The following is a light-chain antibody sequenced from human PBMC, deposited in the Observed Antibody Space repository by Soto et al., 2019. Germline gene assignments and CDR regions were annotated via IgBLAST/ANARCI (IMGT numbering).Light chain of an antibody. CDR3: QHYDNSPPSVT. Sequence: ELVLTQSPDTLSLSPGERATLSCRASQSVRSDFLVWYQQKPGQAPRLLIYGASSRATGIPDRFSGGGSGTDFILSISRLEPEDFAVYYCQHYDNSPPSVTFGPGTKVDIK. CDR2: GAS. CDR1: QSVRSDF. V-gene: IGKV3-20*01. J-gene: IGKJ3*01.